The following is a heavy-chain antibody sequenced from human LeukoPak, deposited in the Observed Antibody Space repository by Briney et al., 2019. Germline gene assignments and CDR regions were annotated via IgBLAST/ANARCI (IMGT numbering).Heavy chain of an antibody. CDR3: AREVREYQLLSYYYYYGMDV. J-gene: IGHJ6*02. D-gene: IGHD2-2*01. CDR2: ISYXXSNK. Sequence: VAVISYXXSNKYYADSVKGRFTISRDNSKNTLYLQMNSLRAEDTAVYYCAREVREYQLLSYYYYYGMDVWGQGTTVTVSS. V-gene: IGHV3-30-3*01.